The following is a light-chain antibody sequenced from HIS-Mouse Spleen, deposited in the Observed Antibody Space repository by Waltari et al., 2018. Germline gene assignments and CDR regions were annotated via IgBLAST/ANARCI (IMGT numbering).Light chain of an antibody. J-gene: IGLJ3*02. V-gene: IGLV6-57*02. Sequence: NFMLTQPHSVSESPGKTVTISCTGSSGTIASNSVQCYQQRPGSAPTTVIYEDNQRPSGVPDRFSGSIDSSSNSASLTISGLKTEDEADYYCQSYDSSNHNWVFGGGTKLTVL. CDR1: SGTIASNS. CDR2: EDN. CDR3: QSYDSSNHNWV.